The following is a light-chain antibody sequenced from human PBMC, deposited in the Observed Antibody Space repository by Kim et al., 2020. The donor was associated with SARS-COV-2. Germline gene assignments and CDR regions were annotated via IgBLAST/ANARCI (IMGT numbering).Light chain of an antibody. CDR3: AVWDDSLKQGV. V-gene: IGLV1-44*01. Sequence: LTQPHSVSGTPGQRVTISCSGSSSNIGSNNVVWYQQLPGAAPNLLIYSNNQRPSGIPDRFSGSRSGTSASLAISGLQSGDEADYYCAVWDDSLKQGVFGGGTQLTVL. CDR1: SSNIGSNN. CDR2: SNN. J-gene: IGLJ3*02.